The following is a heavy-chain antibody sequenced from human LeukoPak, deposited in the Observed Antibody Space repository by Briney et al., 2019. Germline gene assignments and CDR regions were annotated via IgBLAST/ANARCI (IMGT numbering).Heavy chain of an antibody. CDR3: ARVNYGSATKEDY. J-gene: IGHJ4*02. Sequence: SETLSLTCTVSGGSISSGGYYWSWIRQHPGKGLEWIGYIYYSGSAYYNPSLKSRVTISVDTSENQFSLKLSSVTAADTVVYYCARVNYGSATKEDYWGQGTLVTVSS. CDR2: IYYSGSA. CDR1: GGSISSGGYY. V-gene: IGHV4-31*03. D-gene: IGHD3-10*01.